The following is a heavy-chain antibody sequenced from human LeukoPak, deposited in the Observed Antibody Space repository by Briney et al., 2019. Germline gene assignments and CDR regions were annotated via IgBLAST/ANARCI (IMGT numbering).Heavy chain of an antibody. CDR3: ARGLVGSGCYFDY. CDR2: IKEDGGER. D-gene: IGHD6-19*01. CDR1: GLTISRSW. Sequence: GGSLRLSCAASGLTISRSWMSWVRQAPGKGLEWVANIKEDGGERYYVDSVKGRFTISRDNAKNLLYMQMNSLRAEGTAVYYCARGLVGSGCYFDYWGQGTLVIVS. J-gene: IGHJ4*02. V-gene: IGHV3-7*05.